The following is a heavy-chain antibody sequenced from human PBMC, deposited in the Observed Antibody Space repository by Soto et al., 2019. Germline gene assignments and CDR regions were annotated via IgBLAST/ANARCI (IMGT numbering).Heavy chain of an antibody. Sequence: PGESLKISCQGSGYSFAIYWIGWVRQMPGKDLEWMGIIYPGDSDTGYSPSFQGQVTISADKSLRAAYLQWTSLKASDTALYYCARGRSFTLGFYYDGMDVWGQGTTVTVSS. J-gene: IGHJ6*02. CDR3: ARGRSFTLGFYYDGMDV. V-gene: IGHV5-51*01. CDR2: IYPGDSDT. CDR1: GYSFAIYW. D-gene: IGHD6-6*01.